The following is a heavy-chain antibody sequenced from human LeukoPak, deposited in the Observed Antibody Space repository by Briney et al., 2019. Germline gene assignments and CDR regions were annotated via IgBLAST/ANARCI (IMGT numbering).Heavy chain of an antibody. Sequence: GRSLRLSCAASGFTFDDYAMHWVRQAPGKGLEWVSGISWNSGSIGYADSVKGRFTISRDNAKNSLYLQMNSLRAEDTALYYCAKGRPIDYWGQGTLVTVSS. V-gene: IGHV3-9*01. J-gene: IGHJ4*02. CDR3: AKGRPIDY. D-gene: IGHD6-25*01. CDR2: ISWNSGSI. CDR1: GFTFDDYA.